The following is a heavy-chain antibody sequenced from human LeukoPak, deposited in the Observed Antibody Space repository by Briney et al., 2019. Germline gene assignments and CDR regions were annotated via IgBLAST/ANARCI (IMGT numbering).Heavy chain of an antibody. J-gene: IGHJ3*02. D-gene: IGHD6-19*01. CDR2: ISYDGSNK. Sequence: PGGSLRLSCAASRFTFSSYAMHWVRQAPGKGLEWVAVISYDGSNKYYADSVKGRFTISRDNSKNTLYLQMNSLRAEDTAVYYCARYVTGWSSSFDIWGQGTMVTVSS. CDR1: RFTFSSYA. CDR3: ARYVTGWSSSFDI. V-gene: IGHV3-30-3*01.